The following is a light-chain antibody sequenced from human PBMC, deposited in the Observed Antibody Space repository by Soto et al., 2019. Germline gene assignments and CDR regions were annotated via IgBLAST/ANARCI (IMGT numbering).Light chain of an antibody. CDR1: SSDVGGYNY. CDR3: SSYTCSSPRF. V-gene: IGLV2-14*04. CDR2: DVS. J-gene: IGLJ1*01. Sequence: ESLGQAIIISCNGTSSDVGGYNYVSWYQQHPGKAPKLMIYDVSNRPSGVSNRFSGSKSGNTASLTISVLHSEDEADYYYSSYTCSSPRFFATGPKVTVL.